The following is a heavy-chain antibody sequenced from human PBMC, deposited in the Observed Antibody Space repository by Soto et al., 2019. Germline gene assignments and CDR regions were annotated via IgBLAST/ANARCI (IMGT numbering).Heavy chain of an antibody. Sequence: GGSLRLSCAASGFTFSSYGMHWVRQAPGKGLEWVAVIWYDGSNKYYADSVKGRFTISRDNSKNTLYLQMNSLRAEDTAVYYCARVSSSWFYFDYWGQGTLVTVSS. D-gene: IGHD6-13*01. CDR1: GFTFSSYG. CDR3: ARVSSSWFYFDY. V-gene: IGHV3-33*01. J-gene: IGHJ4*02. CDR2: IWYDGSNK.